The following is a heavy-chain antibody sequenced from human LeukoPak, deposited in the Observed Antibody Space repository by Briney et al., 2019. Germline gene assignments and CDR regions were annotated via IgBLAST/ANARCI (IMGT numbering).Heavy chain of an antibody. D-gene: IGHD3-3*01. V-gene: IGHV1-18*01. CDR3: ARVGFLEWLSDY. Sequence: ASVKVSCKASGYTFTRYGISWVRQAPGQGLEWMGWISAYNGNTNYAQKLQGRVTMTTDTSTCTAYMELRSLRSDDTAVYYCARVGFLEWLSDYWGQGTLVTVSS. J-gene: IGHJ4*02. CDR1: GYTFTRYG. CDR2: ISAYNGNT.